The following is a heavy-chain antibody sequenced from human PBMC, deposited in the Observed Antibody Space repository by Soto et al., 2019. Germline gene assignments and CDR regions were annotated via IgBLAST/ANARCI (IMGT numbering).Heavy chain of an antibody. CDR1: GFSFSEYS. CDR2: ISGDTATT. Sequence: PGGCMRLSCAASGFSFSEYSMTWVRQAPGKGLQWVSAISGDTATTHYADSVKGRFTISRDNSRDTLYLQMNSLRVEDTAIYYCAKPLQQWLLQGSGVDVWGQGTTVTVTS. V-gene: IGHV3-23*01. J-gene: IGHJ6*02. D-gene: IGHD6-19*01. CDR3: AKPLQQWLLQGSGVDV.